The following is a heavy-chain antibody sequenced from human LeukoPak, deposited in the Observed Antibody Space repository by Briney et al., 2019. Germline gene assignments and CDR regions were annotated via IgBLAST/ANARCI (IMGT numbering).Heavy chain of an antibody. D-gene: IGHD3-22*01. Sequence: RPSETLSLTCAVYGGSFSGYYWSWIRQPPGKGLEWIGEINHSGSTNYNPSLKSRVTISVDTSKNQFSLKLSSVTAADTAVYYCAIPGGSDYYFGYWGQGTLVTVSS. CDR2: INHSGST. J-gene: IGHJ4*02. CDR1: GGSFSGYY. V-gene: IGHV4-34*01. CDR3: AIPGGSDYYFGY.